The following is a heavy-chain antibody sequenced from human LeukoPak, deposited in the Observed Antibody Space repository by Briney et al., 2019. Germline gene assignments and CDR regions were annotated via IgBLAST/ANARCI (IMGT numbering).Heavy chain of an antibody. V-gene: IGHV4-39*07. Sequence: SETLSLTCTVSGGSISSSSYYWGWIRQPPGKGLEWIGSIYYSGSTYYNPSLKSRVTISVDTPKNQFSLKLSSVTAADTAVYYCARDVRSLYYYYMDVWGKGTTVTVSS. CDR3: ARDVRSLYYYYMDV. J-gene: IGHJ6*03. D-gene: IGHD4-17*01. CDR2: IYYSGST. CDR1: GGSISSSSYY.